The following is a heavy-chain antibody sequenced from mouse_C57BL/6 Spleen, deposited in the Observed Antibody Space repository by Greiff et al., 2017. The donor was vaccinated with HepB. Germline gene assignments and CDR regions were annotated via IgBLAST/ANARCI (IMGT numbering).Heavy chain of an antibody. J-gene: IGHJ2*01. CDR3: ARPHFDY. CDR2: ISSGGSYT. CDR1: GFTFSSYG. Sequence: EVQLQESGGDLVKPGGSLKLSCAASGFTFSSYGMSWVRQTPDKRLEWVATISSGGSYTYYPDSVKGRFTISRDNAKNTLYLQMSSLKSEDTAMYYCARPHFDYWGQGTTLTVSS. V-gene: IGHV5-6*01.